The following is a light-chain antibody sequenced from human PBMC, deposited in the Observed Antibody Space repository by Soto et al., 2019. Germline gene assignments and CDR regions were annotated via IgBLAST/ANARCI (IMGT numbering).Light chain of an antibody. CDR1: GSDVGGFDS. V-gene: IGLV2-11*01. CDR3: CSYAGTYTYV. CDR2: DVS. J-gene: IGLJ1*01. Sequence: QSVLTQPRSVSGSPGQSVTISCTGTGSDVGGFDSVSWYQQHPGKAPKLMIYDVSKRPSGVPDRFSGSKSGNTASLTISGLQAEDEADYYCCSYAGTYTYVFGTGTKSPS.